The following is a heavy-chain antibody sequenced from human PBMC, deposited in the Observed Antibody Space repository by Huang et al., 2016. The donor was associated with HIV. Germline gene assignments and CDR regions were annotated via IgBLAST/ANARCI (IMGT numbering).Heavy chain of an antibody. D-gene: IGHD6-13*01. V-gene: IGHV1-69*01. CDR3: ARWEAAADNNWFDP. CDR1: GGTFSSCG. J-gene: IGHJ5*02. CDR2: IIPIFGTP. Sequence: QVQLVQSGAEVKKPGSSVKVSCRASGGTFSSCGISWGRQAPGQGLEWMGGIIPIFGTPNYAQKCQGRVTITADESTSTAYMELSSLRSEDTAVYYCARWEAAADNNWFDPWGQGTLVTVSS.